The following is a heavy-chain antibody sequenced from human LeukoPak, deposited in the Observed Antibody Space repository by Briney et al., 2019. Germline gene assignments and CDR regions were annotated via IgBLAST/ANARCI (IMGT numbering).Heavy chain of an antibody. CDR3: AREMVRGSSAFDI. CDR2: IYYSGST. D-gene: IGHD3-10*01. J-gene: IGHJ3*02. CDR1: GGSISSYY. V-gene: IGHV4-59*01. Sequence: SQTLSLTCTVSGGSISSYYWSWIRQPPGKGLEWIGYIYYSGSTNYNPSLKSRVTISVDTSKNQFSLKLSSVTAADTAVYYCAREMVRGSSAFDIWGQGTMVTVSS.